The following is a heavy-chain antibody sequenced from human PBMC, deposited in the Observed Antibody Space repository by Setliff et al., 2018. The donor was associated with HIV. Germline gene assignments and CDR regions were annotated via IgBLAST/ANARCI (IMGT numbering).Heavy chain of an antibody. J-gene: IGHJ4*01. V-gene: IGHV3-15*01. CDR2: IKSISDGATT. CDR1: GFTFSNAW. D-gene: IGHD3-3*01. Sequence: GGSLRLSCAASGFTFSNAWMSWVRQAPGKGLEWIGRIKSISDGATTGYAAPVEGRFAISRDDSNNTLYLQMNSLKTEDTAVYYCTTTLRTRNFWSGYSVLSDYWGQGTLVTVSS. CDR3: TTTLRTRNFWSGYSVLSDY.